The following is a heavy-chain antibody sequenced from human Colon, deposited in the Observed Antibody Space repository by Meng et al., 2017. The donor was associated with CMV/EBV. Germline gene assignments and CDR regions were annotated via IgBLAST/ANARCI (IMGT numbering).Heavy chain of an antibody. CDR2: IAWDGDTF. D-gene: IGHD3-22*01. CDR3: VKGGADRKWLLFDS. J-gene: IGHJ5*01. CDR1: GFSLADYA. Sequence: GGSLRLSCAASGFSLADYAMHWVRQAPGKGLEWVSVIAWDGDTFYYADSVKGRFTISRGVRKNSLYLDMDNVRPEDTAFYHCVKGGADRKWLLFDSWGPGTLVTVSS. V-gene: IGHV3-43D*03.